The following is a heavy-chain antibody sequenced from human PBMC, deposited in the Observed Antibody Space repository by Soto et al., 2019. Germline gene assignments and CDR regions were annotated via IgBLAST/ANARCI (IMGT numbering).Heavy chain of an antibody. V-gene: IGHV3-33*01. Sequence: GGSLRLSCAASGFTFSSYGMHWVRQAPGKGLEWVAVIWYDGSNKYYADSVKGRFTISRDNSKNTLYLQMNSLRAEDTAVYYCARDPAAAPVYWYFDLWGRGTLVTVSS. CDR2: IWYDGSNK. D-gene: IGHD6-25*01. CDR1: GFTFSSYG. CDR3: ARDPAAAPVYWYFDL. J-gene: IGHJ2*01.